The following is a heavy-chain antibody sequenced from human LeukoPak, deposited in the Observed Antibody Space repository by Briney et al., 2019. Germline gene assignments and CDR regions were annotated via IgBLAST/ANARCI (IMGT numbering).Heavy chain of an antibody. V-gene: IGHV1-69*05. CDR1: GGTFSSYA. CDR3: ARSYLSGHIAVVEAFDI. D-gene: IGHD2-21*01. Sequence: GSSVKVSCKASGGTFSSYAISWVRQAPGQGLEWMGRIIPIFGTANYAQRFQGRVTITTDESTSTAYMELSSLRSEDTAVYYCARSYLSGHIAVVEAFDIWGQGTMVTVSS. CDR2: IIPIFGTA. J-gene: IGHJ3*02.